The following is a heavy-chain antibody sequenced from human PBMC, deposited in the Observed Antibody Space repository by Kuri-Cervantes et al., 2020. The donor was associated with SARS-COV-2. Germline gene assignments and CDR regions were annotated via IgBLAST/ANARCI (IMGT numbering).Heavy chain of an antibody. V-gene: IGHV4-39*01. CDR2: IYYSRST. J-gene: IGHJ4*02. D-gene: IGHD2-2*01. CDR3: ARLQRVVVPAASFDF. Sequence: GSLRLSCTVSGGSISSSCYYWGWNRQPPGKGLEWIGSIYYSRSTYYNPSLKSRVTISVDTSKNQFSLKLSSVTAADTAVYYCARLQRVVVPAASFDFWGQGTLVTVSS. CDR1: GGSISSSCYY.